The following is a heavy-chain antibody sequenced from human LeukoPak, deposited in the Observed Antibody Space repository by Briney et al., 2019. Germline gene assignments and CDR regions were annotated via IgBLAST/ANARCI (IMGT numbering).Heavy chain of an antibody. Sequence: PGGSLRLSCAASGFTFSSYAMSWVRQAQGKGLELISCITSGPTIYCTDSVKGRFTISRDNAKKSLYLQVNSLRAEDTAVYYCARITGYCSGGSCYSYFFDLWGQGTLVTVSS. CDR2: ITSGPTI. J-gene: IGHJ4*02. V-gene: IGHV3-69-1*02. CDR3: ARITGYCSGGSCYSYFFDL. D-gene: IGHD2-15*01. CDR1: GFTFSSYA.